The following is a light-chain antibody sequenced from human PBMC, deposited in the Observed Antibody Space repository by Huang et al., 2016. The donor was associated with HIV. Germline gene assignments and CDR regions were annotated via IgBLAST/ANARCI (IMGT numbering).Light chain of an antibody. CDR1: QNIITH. Sequence: EILMTQSPATLSVSPGERVTLSCRASQNIITHLAWYQQRPGQPPRLLSYSTSTRATGIPARFSGSGSGTDFTLTISSLQSEDVAVYYCQQYHRWPPYTFGQGTKLEIE. J-gene: IGKJ2*01. CDR2: STS. V-gene: IGKV3D-15*01. CDR3: QQYHRWPPYT.